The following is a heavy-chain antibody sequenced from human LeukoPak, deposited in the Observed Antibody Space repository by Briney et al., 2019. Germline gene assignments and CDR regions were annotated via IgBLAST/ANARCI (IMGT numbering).Heavy chain of an antibody. Sequence: GGSLRLSCAAYGFTFSSYWMTWVRQAPGKGLEWVANIKEDGSEKYYVDSVKGRFTISRDNAKNSLYLQMNSLRAEDTAVYYCAKTPRISSQYSSSRGRDYWGQGTLVTVSS. V-gene: IGHV3-7*03. J-gene: IGHJ4*02. CDR1: GFTFSSYW. D-gene: IGHD6-6*01. CDR2: IKEDGSEK. CDR3: AKTPRISSQYSSSRGRDY.